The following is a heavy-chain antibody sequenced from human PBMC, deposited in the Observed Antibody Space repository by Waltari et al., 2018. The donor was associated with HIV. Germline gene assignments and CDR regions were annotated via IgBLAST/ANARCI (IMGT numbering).Heavy chain of an antibody. Sequence: QVQLVQSGAEVKKPGASVKVSCTASGYTFTGYYMHWVRQAPGPGLEWMARINPNSGGTNYAQQFQGRVTMTRDTSISTAYMELSRLRSDDTAVYYCAREGARMTTMIYYYYGMDVWGQGTTVTVSS. J-gene: IGHJ6*02. CDR2: INPNSGGT. D-gene: IGHD4-4*01. CDR1: GYTFTGYY. V-gene: IGHV1-2*06. CDR3: AREGARMTTMIYYYYGMDV.